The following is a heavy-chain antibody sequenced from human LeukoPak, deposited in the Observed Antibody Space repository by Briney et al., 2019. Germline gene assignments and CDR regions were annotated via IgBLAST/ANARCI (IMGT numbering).Heavy chain of an antibody. CDR1: GGSVSSGSYY. Sequence: PSETLSLTCTVSGGSVSSGSYYWNWIRQPPGKGLEWIGYIYYSGSTNYNPSLKSRVTISVDTSKNQFSLKVNSVTAADTGVYYCASKSTDHGELRFDYWGQGTLVTVSS. CDR2: IYYSGST. V-gene: IGHV4-61*01. CDR3: ASKSTDHGELRFDY. J-gene: IGHJ4*02. D-gene: IGHD4-17*01.